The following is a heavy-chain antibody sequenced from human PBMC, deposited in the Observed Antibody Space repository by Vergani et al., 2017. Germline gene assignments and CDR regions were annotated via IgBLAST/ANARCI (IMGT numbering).Heavy chain of an antibody. CDR1: GGTFSSYA. CDR2: IIPIFGTA. J-gene: IGHJ6*02. D-gene: IGHD3-10*01. CDR3: ATLLWFGESSYYYDYGMDF. V-gene: IGHV1-69*01. Sequence: QVQLVQSGAEVKKPGSSVKVSCKASGGTFSSYAISWVRQAPGQGLEWMGGIIPIFGTANYAQKFQGRVTITADESTSTAYMELSSLRSEDTAVYYCATLLWFGESSYYYDYGMDFWGQGTTVTVSS.